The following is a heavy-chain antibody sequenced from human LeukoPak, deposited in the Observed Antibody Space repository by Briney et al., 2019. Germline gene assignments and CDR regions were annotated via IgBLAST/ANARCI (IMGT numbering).Heavy chain of an antibody. CDR1: GFTFSNYP. CDR3: AAASYTNDVAGVDS. CDR2: ISSDGVST. D-gene: IGHD3-16*01. Sequence: GGSLRLSCSASGFTFSNYPMHWVRQAPGKGLEYVSAISSDGVSTYYGASVKGRFTISRDNSKNTLYLQMTSRRAEDTAVYYCAAASYTNDVAGVDSWGQGTLVTVSS. V-gene: IGHV3-64*04. J-gene: IGHJ4*02.